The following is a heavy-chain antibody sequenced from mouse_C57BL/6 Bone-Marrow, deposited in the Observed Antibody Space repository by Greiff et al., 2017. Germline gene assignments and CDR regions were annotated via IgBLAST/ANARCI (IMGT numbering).Heavy chain of an antibody. J-gene: IGHJ3*01. CDR2: INPSSGYT. D-gene: IGHD2-4*01. CDR1: GYTFTSYW. V-gene: IGHV1-7*01. Sequence: VQLQQSGAELAKPGASVKLSCKASGYTFTSYWMHWVKQRPGQGLEWIGYINPSSGYTKYNQKFKDKATLTADKSSSTAYMQMSSLTYEDSAVDYCARSGDYDPSWFAYWGQGTLVTVSA. CDR3: ARSGDYDPSWFAY.